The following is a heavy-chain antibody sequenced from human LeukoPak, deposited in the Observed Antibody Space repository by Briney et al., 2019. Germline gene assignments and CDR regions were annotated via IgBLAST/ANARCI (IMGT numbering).Heavy chain of an antibody. CDR2: IYYSGST. CDR3: ARLGGNSGYDYAQPDY. Sequence: SETLSLTCTVSGGSISSYYWSWIRQPPGKGLEWIGYIYYSGSTNYNPSLKSRVTISVDTSKNQFSLKLSSVTAADTAVYYCARLGGNSGYDYAQPDYWGQGTLVTVSS. V-gene: IGHV4-59*01. J-gene: IGHJ4*02. CDR1: GGSISSYY. D-gene: IGHD5-12*01.